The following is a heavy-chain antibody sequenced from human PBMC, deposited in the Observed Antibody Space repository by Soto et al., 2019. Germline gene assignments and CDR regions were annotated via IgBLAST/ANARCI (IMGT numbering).Heavy chain of an antibody. CDR1: GFAFSPYW. V-gene: IGHV3-7*01. J-gene: IGHJ4*02. CDR2: IKKDGSEE. CDR3: ATSSDTGYIFDF. D-gene: IGHD3-9*01. Sequence: GSQRLSCAASGFAFSPYWMSRVRPAPGQGLEWVGNIKKDGSEEYYVDSVKGRFTISRDSAKNSLYLQMNSLRAEDTAVYYCATSSDTGYIFDFWGQGTLVTVSS.